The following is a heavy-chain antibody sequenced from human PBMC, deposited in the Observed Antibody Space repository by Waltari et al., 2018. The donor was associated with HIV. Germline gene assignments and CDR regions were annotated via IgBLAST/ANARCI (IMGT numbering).Heavy chain of an antibody. D-gene: IGHD3-3*01. Sequence: VESGGGLVQPGRSLRLSCTASGFNFGDFAMTWFRQAPGKGLEWVAFIRSKAYGETTEYAASVKGRFTISRDDSKSIAYLQMNSLKSEDTAVYFCTRAGAFYYFWTGHNRWFDPWGQGTLVTVSS. CDR2: IRSKAYGETT. J-gene: IGHJ5*02. V-gene: IGHV3-49*03. CDR3: TRAGAFYYFWTGHNRWFDP. CDR1: GFNFGDFA.